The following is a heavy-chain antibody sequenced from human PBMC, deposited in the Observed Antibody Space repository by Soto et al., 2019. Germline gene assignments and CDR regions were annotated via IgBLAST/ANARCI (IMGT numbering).Heavy chain of an antibody. D-gene: IGHD4-17*01. Sequence: SETLSLTCSVSGASITSHYRSWIRQSAGEGLQWIGRVYARGATNYNPSLKSRVTISGDTSKNQFSLKLTSVTAADTAVYYCARSSGDDFFYYGMDVWGHGTTVTVSS. CDR1: GASITSHY. CDR2: VYARGAT. V-gene: IGHV4-59*10. J-gene: IGHJ6*02. CDR3: ARSSGDDFFYYGMDV.